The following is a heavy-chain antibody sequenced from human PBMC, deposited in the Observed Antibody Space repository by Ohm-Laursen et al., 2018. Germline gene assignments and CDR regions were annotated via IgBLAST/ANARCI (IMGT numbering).Heavy chain of an antibody. CDR3: AKDSGSSDSLDY. J-gene: IGHJ4*02. D-gene: IGHD1-26*01. CDR1: GFTFSSYG. Sequence: RSLRLSCTAPGFTFSSYGMHWVRQAPGKGLEWVAVISYDGSNKYYADSVKGRFTISRDNSKNTLYLQMNSLRAEDTAVYYCAKDSGSSDSLDYWGQGTLVTVSS. CDR2: ISYDGSNK. V-gene: IGHV3-30*18.